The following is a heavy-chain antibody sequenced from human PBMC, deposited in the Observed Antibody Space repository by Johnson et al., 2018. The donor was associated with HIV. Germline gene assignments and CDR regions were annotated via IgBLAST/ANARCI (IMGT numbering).Heavy chain of an antibody. V-gene: IGHV3-11*04. J-gene: IGHJ3*02. CDR1: GFTFSDYY. CDR2: ISSSGTII. Sequence: QMQLVESGGGLVMPGGSLRLSCAASGFTFSDYYMSWIRQAPGKGLAWVSYISSSGTIIYYADTVKGRLIISRDNAKNSLHLQMNSLRAEATALYYCAKSFSPSSIDALDMWGQGTMVTVSS. D-gene: IGHD6-6*01. CDR3: AKSFSPSSIDALDM.